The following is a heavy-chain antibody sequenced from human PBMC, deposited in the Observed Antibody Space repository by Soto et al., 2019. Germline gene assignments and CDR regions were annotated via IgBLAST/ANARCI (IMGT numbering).Heavy chain of an antibody. D-gene: IGHD3-10*01. CDR2: IYYSGST. J-gene: IGHJ4*02. CDR3: ARVRGGSGSYEYYFDY. V-gene: IGHV4-30-4*01. Sequence: QVQLQESGPGLVKPSQTLSLTCTVSGGSISSGDYYWSWIRQPPGKGLEWIGYIYYSGSTYYNPSLKGRVPISVDTSKNQFSLKLSSVTAADTAVYYCARVRGGSGSYEYYFDYWGQGTLVTVSS. CDR1: GGSISSGDYY.